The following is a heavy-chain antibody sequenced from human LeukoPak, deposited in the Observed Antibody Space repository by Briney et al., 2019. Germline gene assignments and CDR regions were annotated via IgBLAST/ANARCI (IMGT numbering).Heavy chain of an antibody. CDR2: FDPEDGET. D-gene: IGHD3-22*01. CDR1: GYTLTELS. Sequence: ASVKVSCKVSGYTLTELSMHWVRQAPGKGLEWMGGFDPEDGETIYAQKFQGRVTMTEDTSTDTAYMELSSLRSKDTAVCYCATSVTMMGNWFDPWGQGTLVTVSS. CDR3: ATSVTMMGNWFDP. J-gene: IGHJ5*02. V-gene: IGHV1-24*01.